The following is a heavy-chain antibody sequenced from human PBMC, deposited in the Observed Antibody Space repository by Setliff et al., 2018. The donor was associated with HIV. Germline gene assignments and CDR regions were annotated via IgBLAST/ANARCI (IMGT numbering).Heavy chain of an antibody. CDR2: ISGDTGDI. CDR1: GYTISAHG. D-gene: IGHD3-9*01. Sequence: GASVKVSCKASGYTISAHGVSWVRHVPGHGLEWMGWISGDTGDIKYSQRFEGRLTMTTETSTNTAYMELRSLRSDDTAVYYCAIDGLSYNILPGSIAYFHSRRDVWGQGTTVTVSS. V-gene: IGHV1-18*01. J-gene: IGHJ6*02. CDR3: AIDGLSYNILPGSIAYFHSRRDV.